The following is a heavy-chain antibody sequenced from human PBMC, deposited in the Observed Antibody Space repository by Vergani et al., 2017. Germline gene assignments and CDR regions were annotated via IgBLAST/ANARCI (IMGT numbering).Heavy chain of an antibody. V-gene: IGHV4-34*01. Sequence: QVQLQQWGAGLLKPSETLSLTCAVYGGSFSGYYWSWIRQSPGKGLEWIGEVNHSGRTNYNRSLKSRGTISGDTSKNQFSLRLTSVTAADTAVYYCARGLRPRRSGWTSAHFDYWAQGTLVTVSS. J-gene: IGHJ4*02. CDR3: ARGLRPRRSGWTSAHFDY. D-gene: IGHD6-19*01. CDR1: GGSFSGYY. CDR2: VNHSGRT.